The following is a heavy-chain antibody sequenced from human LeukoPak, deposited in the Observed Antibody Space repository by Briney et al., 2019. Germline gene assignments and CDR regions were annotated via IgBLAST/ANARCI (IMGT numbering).Heavy chain of an antibody. CDR1: GGSFSGYY. Sequence: SETLSLTCAVYGGSFSGYYWSWIRQPPGKGLEWIGSIYYSGSTYYNPSLKSRVTISVDTSKNQFSLKLSSVTAADTAVYYCARNSGWYGVSWGQGTLVTVSS. D-gene: IGHD6-19*01. V-gene: IGHV4-34*01. J-gene: IGHJ4*02. CDR2: IYYSGST. CDR3: ARNSGWYGVS.